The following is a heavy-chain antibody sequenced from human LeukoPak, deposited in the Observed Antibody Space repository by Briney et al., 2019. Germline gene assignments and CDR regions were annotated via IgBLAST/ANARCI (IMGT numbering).Heavy chain of an antibody. V-gene: IGHV4-39*01. D-gene: IGHD3-10*01. CDR2: IYYSGST. J-gene: IGHJ4*02. Sequence: SETLSLTCTVSGGSIGSSSYYWGWIRQPPGKGLEWIGSIYYSGSTYYNPSLKSRVTISVDTSKNQFSLKLSSVTAADTAVYYCARHGYPFITMVRGVITGYFDYWGQGTLVTVSS. CDR1: GGSIGSSSYY. CDR3: ARHGYPFITMVRGVITGYFDY.